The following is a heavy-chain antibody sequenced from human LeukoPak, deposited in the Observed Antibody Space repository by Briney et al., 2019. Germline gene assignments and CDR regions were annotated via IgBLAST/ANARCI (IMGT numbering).Heavy chain of an antibody. CDR3: ASATFCSGDCYAFFDD. Sequence: GGSLRLSCAASGFTVSSKYMSWVRQAPGKGLEWVASIYSGGSTYYADSVKGRITISRDNSKNTVYLQMNSLRPEDTAVYYCASATFCSGDCYAFFDDWGQGTLVTVSS. J-gene: IGHJ4*02. CDR1: GFTVSSKY. CDR2: IYSGGST. V-gene: IGHV3-66*02. D-gene: IGHD2-21*02.